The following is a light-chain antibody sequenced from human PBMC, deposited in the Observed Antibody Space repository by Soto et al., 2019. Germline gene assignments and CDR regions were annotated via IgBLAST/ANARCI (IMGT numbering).Light chain of an antibody. CDR3: QQYGSSPPRT. Sequence: EIVLTQSPGTLSLSPGERATLSCRASQSVRNNYLAWYQQKPGQAPRLLIYDASSRATDIPDRFSGSGSGTDFTLTISRLEPEDFAVYYCQQYGSSPPRTFGQGTKVETK. V-gene: IGKV3-20*01. CDR2: DAS. CDR1: QSVRNNY. J-gene: IGKJ1*01.